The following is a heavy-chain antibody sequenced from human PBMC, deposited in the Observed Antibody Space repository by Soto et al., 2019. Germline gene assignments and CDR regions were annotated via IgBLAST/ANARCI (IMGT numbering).Heavy chain of an antibody. J-gene: IGHJ6*03. Sequence: SETLSLTCAVYGGSFSGYNWRWIRQPPGKGLEWIGEINHSGSTNYNPYLKSRVTNSVDTSKNQFSLKLSSVTAADTAVYYCARGNPTTVTNKGLWGNYYYYYMDVWGKGTTVTVSS. D-gene: IGHD4-4*01. CDR2: INHSGST. CDR1: GGSFSGYN. V-gene: IGHV4-34*01. CDR3: ARGNPTTVTNKGLWGNYYYYYMDV.